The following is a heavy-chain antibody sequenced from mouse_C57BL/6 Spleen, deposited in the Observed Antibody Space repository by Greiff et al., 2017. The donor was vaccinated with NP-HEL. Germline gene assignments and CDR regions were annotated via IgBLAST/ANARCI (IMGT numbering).Heavy chain of an antibody. Sequence: EVQLQQSGTVLARPGASVKMSCKTSGYTFTSYWMHWVKQRPGQGLEWIGAIYPGNSDTSYNQKFKGKAKLTAVTSASTAYMELSSLTNEDSAVYYCTSDHYGDWYFDVWGTGTTVTVSS. D-gene: IGHD1-1*01. V-gene: IGHV1-5*01. CDR1: GYTFTSYW. CDR2: IYPGNSDT. J-gene: IGHJ1*03. CDR3: TSDHYGDWYFDV.